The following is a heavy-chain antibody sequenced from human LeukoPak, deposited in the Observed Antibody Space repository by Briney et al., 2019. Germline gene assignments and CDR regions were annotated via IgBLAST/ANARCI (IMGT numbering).Heavy chain of an antibody. Sequence: ASVKVSCKASGYTFTGYYMHWVRQAPGQGLEWMGWINPNSGGTNYAQKFQGRVTMTRDTSISTAYMELSRLRSDDTAVYYCARGYCRSTSCHEPPLYGMDVWGQGTTVTVSS. D-gene: IGHD2-2*01. J-gene: IGHJ6*02. CDR2: INPNSGGT. CDR3: ARGYCRSTSCHEPPLYGMDV. CDR1: GYTFTGYY. V-gene: IGHV1-2*02.